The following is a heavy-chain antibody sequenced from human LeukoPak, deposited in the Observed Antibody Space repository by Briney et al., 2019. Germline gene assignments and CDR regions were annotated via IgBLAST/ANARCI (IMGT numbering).Heavy chain of an antibody. CDR1: GYTFTGYY. V-gene: IGHV1-2*02. J-gene: IGHJ5*02. CDR2: IEPNSGDT. CDR3: ARDYFTFTSKSYNFFDP. D-gene: IGHD1-20*01. Sequence: GASVKVSCKASGYTFTGYYMHWVRQAPGQGLEWMGWIEPNSGDTNYPEKFQGRITVTRDTSISTAYMELSRLTSDDTAVYFCARDYFTFTSKSYNFFDPWGQGTLVTVSS.